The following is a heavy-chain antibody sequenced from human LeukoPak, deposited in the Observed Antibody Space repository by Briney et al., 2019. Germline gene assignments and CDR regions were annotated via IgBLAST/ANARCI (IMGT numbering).Heavy chain of an antibody. CDR1: GFTFSSYW. J-gene: IGHJ4*02. CDR2: INSDGSST. CDR3: ASGRDSSGYYYFDY. V-gene: IGHV3-74*01. Sequence: GGSLRLSCAASGFTFSSYWMHWVRHAPGKGLVWVSRINSDGSSTSYADSVKGRFTISRDNAKNTLYLQMNSLRAEDTAEYYCASGRDSSGYYYFDYWGQGTLVTVSS. D-gene: IGHD3-22*01.